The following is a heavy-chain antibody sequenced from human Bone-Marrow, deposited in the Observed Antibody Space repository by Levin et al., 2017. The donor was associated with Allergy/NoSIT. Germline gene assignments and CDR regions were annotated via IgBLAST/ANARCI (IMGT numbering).Heavy chain of an antibody. D-gene: IGHD6-13*01. CDR2: IKQDGSEK. Sequence: GGSLRLSCEASGFTFNSYWMTWVRQAPGKGLEWVANIKQDGSEKYYVDSVKGRFTVSRDNAKNLLYLHMNSLRVEDTAVYYCASLWQQLVLGYGMDVWGEGTTVTVSS. V-gene: IGHV3-7*01. J-gene: IGHJ6*04. CDR1: GFTFNSYW. CDR3: ASLWQQLVLGYGMDV.